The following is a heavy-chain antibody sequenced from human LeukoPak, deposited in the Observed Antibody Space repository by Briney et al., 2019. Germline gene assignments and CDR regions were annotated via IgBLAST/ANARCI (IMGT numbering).Heavy chain of an antibody. CDR2: IYYSGST. CDR3: AREIQRITIFGVVYYYYYYMDV. V-gene: IGHV4-39*07. CDR1: GGSISSSSYY. D-gene: IGHD3-3*01. J-gene: IGHJ6*03. Sequence: SETLSLTCTVSGGSISSSSYYWGWIRQPPGKGLEWIGGIYYSGSTYYNPSLKSRVTISVDTSKNQFSLKLSSVTAADTAVYYCAREIQRITIFGVVYYYYYYMDVWGKGTTVTVSS.